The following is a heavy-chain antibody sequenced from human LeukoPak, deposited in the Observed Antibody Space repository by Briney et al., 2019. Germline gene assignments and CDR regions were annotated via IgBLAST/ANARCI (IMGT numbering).Heavy chain of an antibody. CDR2: ISSSGSTI. CDR3: ARDTDYYDSSGYYYGAFDI. Sequence: GGSLRLSCAASGFTFSSYEMNWVRQAPGKGLEWVSYISSSGSTIYYADSVKGRFTISRDNSKNTLYLQMNSLRAEDTAVYYCARDTDYYDSSGYYYGAFDIWGQGTMVTVSS. D-gene: IGHD3-22*01. CDR1: GFTFSSYE. J-gene: IGHJ3*02. V-gene: IGHV3-48*03.